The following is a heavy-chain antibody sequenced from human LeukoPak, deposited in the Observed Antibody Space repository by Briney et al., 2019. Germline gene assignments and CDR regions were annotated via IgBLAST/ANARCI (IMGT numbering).Heavy chain of an antibody. CDR1: GFTFDDYT. CDR3: AKDIRNRDCSSTSCYKWDTAMVFDY. V-gene: IGHV3-43*01. CDR2: ISWDGGST. J-gene: IGHJ4*02. D-gene: IGHD2-2*02. Sequence: GGSLRLSCAASGFTFDDYTMHWVHQAPGKGLEWVSLISWDGGSTYYADSVKGRFTISRDNSKNSLYLQMNSLRTEDTALYYCAKDIRNRDCSSTSCYKWDTAMVFDYWGQGTLVTVSS.